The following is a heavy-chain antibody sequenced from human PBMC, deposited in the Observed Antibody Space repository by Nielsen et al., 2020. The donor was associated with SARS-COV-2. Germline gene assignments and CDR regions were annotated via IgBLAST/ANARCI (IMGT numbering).Heavy chain of an antibody. Sequence: SETLSLTCTVSDGSITSYYWSWIRQPPGKGLEWIGYIYYSGSTNYNPSLKSRVTISVDRSKNQFSLKLSSVTAADTAVYYCARRLSGYYGSGSPGAFDIWGQGTMVTVSS. CDR1: DGSITSYY. CDR2: IYYSGST. V-gene: IGHV4-59*12. J-gene: IGHJ3*02. CDR3: ARRLSGYYGSGSPGAFDI. D-gene: IGHD3-10*01.